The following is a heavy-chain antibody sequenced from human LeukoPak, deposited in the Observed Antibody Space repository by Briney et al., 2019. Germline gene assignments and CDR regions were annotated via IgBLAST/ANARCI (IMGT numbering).Heavy chain of an antibody. Sequence: SETLSLTFTVSGGSIISYYWSWIRQPPGKGLEGIGDIYYSGSTNYNPFLKSRVTISVDTSKNQFSLKLSSVTAADTAVYYCARVRTPYGYYGMDVWGQGTTVTVSS. CDR2: IYYSGST. CDR3: ARVRTPYGYYGMDV. CDR1: GGSIISYY. J-gene: IGHJ6*02. D-gene: IGHD3-10*01. V-gene: IGHV4-59*01.